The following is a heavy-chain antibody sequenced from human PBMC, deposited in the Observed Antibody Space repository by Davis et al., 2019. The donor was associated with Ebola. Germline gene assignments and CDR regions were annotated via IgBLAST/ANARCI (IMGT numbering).Heavy chain of an antibody. Sequence: GSLRLSCAVYGGSFSGYYWSWIRQPPGKGLEWIGEINHSGSTNYNPSLKSRVTISVDTSKNQFSLKLSSVTAADTAVYYCARNPQQLGAFDIWGQGTMVTVSS. CDR2: INHSGST. D-gene: IGHD6-13*01. J-gene: IGHJ3*02. CDR1: GGSFSGYY. CDR3: ARNPQQLGAFDI. V-gene: IGHV4-34*01.